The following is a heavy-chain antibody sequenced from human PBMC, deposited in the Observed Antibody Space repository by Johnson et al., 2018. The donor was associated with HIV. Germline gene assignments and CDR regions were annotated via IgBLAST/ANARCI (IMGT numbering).Heavy chain of an antibody. D-gene: IGHD5-12*01. V-gene: IGHV3-30*19. CDR3: AKEPRPGIVATDDAFDI. CDR2: ISYDGSNK. Sequence: QVQLVESGGGVVQPGRSLRLSCAASGFTFSSYGMHWVRQAPGKGLEWVAVISYDGSNKYYPDSVKGRFTISRDNSKNTLYLQMNSLRAEDTAVYYCAKEPRPGIVATDDAFDIWGQGTMVTVSS. J-gene: IGHJ3*02. CDR1: GFTFSSYG.